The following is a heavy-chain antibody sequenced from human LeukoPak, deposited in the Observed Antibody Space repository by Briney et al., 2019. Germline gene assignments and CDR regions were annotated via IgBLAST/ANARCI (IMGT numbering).Heavy chain of an antibody. V-gene: IGHV4-34*01. J-gene: IGHJ4*02. CDR1: GGSFSGYY. CDR3: ARGRGSSSWMYFDY. Sequence: SETLSLTCAVYGGSFSGYYWSWIRQPPGKGLEWIGEINHSGSTNYNPSLKSRVTISVDTSKNQFSLKLSSVTAADTAVYYCARGRGSSSWMYFDYWGQGTLATVSS. D-gene: IGHD6-13*01. CDR2: INHSGST.